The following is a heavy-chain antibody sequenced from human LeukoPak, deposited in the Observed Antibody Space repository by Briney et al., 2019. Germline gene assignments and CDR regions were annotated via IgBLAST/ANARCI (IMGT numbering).Heavy chain of an antibody. CDR1: GYTFTSYG. CDR3: ARDPPTNYDFWSYTDY. Sequence: GASVKVSCKASGYTFTSYGISWVRQAPGQGLEWMGWISAYNGNTNYAQKLQGRVTMTTDTSTSTAYMELRSLRSDDTAVYYCARDPPTNYDFWSYTDYWGQGTLVTVSS. J-gene: IGHJ4*02. D-gene: IGHD3-3*01. CDR2: ISAYNGNT. V-gene: IGHV1-18*01.